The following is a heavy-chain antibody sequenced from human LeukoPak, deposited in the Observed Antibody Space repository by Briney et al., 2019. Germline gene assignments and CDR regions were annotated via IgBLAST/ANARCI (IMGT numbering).Heavy chain of an antibody. V-gene: IGHV4-38-2*02. Sequence: SETLSLTCTVSGYSISSGYYWGWIRQPPGKGLEWIGNIYHSGSTYYNPSLKSRVTISIDTSKNQFSLKLSSVTAADTAVYYCARLPFYCSGGSCYLQEFDYWGQGTLVTVSS. CDR1: GYSISSGYY. J-gene: IGHJ4*02. CDR3: ARLPFYCSGGSCYLQEFDY. D-gene: IGHD2-15*01. CDR2: IYHSGST.